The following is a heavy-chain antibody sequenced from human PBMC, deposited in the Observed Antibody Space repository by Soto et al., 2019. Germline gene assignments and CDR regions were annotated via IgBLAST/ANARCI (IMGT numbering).Heavy chain of an antibody. V-gene: IGHV3-21*01. CDR2: ISSSSSYI. CDR1: GFTFSSYS. CDR3: ARVAVSGIVVVTASYYFDY. D-gene: IGHD2-21*02. Sequence: EVQLVESGGGLVKPGGSLRLSCAASGFTFSSYSMNWVRQAPGKGLEWVSSISSSSSYIYYADSVKGRFTISRDNAKNSLYLQMNSLRAEDTAVYYCARVAVSGIVVVTASYYFDYWGQGTLVTVSS. J-gene: IGHJ4*02.